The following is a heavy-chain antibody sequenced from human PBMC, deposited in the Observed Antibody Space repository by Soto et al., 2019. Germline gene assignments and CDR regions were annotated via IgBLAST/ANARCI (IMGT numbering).Heavy chain of an antibody. CDR2: SDPSESYT. D-gene: IGHD2-21*02. J-gene: IGHJ3*02. V-gene: IGHV5-10-1*01. CDR3: ACMGQVVTTSFFDI. CDR1: GYSFTSYW. Sequence: PGESLKISCKGSGYSFTSYWISCVSQMPGKGLERMGRSDPSESYTNYSPSFQGHVTISADKSISTAYLHWSSLKASDTAMYYCACMGQVVTTSFFDIWGQGTMVT.